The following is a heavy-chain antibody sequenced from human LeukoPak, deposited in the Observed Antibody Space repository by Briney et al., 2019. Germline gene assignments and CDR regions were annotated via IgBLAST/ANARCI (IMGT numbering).Heavy chain of an antibody. J-gene: IGHJ4*02. CDR2: INPNSGGT. CDR1: GGTFSSYA. D-gene: IGHD4-17*01. CDR3: ARGPMTTVTTSFDY. V-gene: IGHV1-2*02. Sequence: ASAKVSCKASGGTFSSYAISWVRQAPGQGLEWMGWINPNSGGTNYAQKFQGRVTMTRDTSISTAYMELSRLRSDDTAVYYCARGPMTTVTTSFDYWGQGILVTVSS.